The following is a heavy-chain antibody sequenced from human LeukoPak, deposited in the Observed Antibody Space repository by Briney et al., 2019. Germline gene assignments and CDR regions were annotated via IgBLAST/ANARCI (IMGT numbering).Heavy chain of an antibody. CDR3: AKDSSGWYPPHYFDY. D-gene: IGHD6-19*01. CDR1: GFTFSSYA. J-gene: IGHJ4*02. CDR2: ISGSGGST. Sequence: GGSLRLSCAASGFTFSSYAMIWVRQAPGKGLEWVSAISGSGGSTYYADSVKGRFTISRDNSKNTLYLQMNSLRAEDTAVYYCAKDSSGWYPPHYFDYWGQGTLVTVSS. V-gene: IGHV3-23*01.